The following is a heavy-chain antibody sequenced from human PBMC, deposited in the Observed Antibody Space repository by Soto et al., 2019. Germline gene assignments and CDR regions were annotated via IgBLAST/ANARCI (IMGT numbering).Heavy chain of an antibody. V-gene: IGHV3-11*01. J-gene: IGHJ3*02. CDR1: GFTFSDYY. Sequence: GGSLRLSCAASGFTFSDYYMSWIRQAPGKGLEWVSYISSSGSTIYYADSVKGRFTISRDNAKNSLYLQMNSLRAEDTAVYYCARVGQQLVRKAFDIWGQGTMVTVSS. CDR2: ISSSGSTI. D-gene: IGHD6-13*01. CDR3: ARVGQQLVRKAFDI.